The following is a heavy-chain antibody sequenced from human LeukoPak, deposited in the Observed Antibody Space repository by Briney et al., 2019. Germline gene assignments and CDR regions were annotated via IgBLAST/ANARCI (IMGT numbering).Heavy chain of an antibody. CDR2: ISSSGSDT. D-gene: IGHD2-15*01. J-gene: IGHJ4*02. CDR3: ARQLEYCSCGTYYFDC. V-gene: IGHV3-53*01. CDR1: GFTVSSNY. Sequence: GGSLRLSCAASGFTVSSNYMSWVRQAPGKGLEWVSAISSSGSDTYHADSVKGRFTISRDKSKNTLYLQMNSLRAEDTAVYYCARQLEYCSCGTYYFDCWGQGSLVTVSS.